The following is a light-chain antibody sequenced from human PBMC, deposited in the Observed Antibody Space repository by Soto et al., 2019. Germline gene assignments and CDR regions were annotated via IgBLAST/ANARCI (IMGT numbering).Light chain of an antibody. J-gene: IGKJ1*01. CDR1: QNIGVY. CDR3: QQSYSTPPT. V-gene: IGKV1-39*01. CDR2: AAS. Sequence: DIQMTQSPSSMSASVGERVTITCRASQNIGVYLNWYQQKPGKAPKLLIYAASSLQSGVSSRFSGSGSATDFTLTISSLLPEDFATYYCQQSYSTPPTFGQGTKVDIK.